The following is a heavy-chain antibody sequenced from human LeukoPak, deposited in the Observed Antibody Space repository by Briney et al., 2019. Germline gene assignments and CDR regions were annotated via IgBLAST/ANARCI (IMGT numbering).Heavy chain of an antibody. D-gene: IGHD2-8*01. CDR1: GFTVSSNY. CDR2: ISSSSSYI. J-gene: IGHJ6*02. Sequence: GGSLRLSCAASGFTVSSNYMSWVRQAPGKGLEWVSSISSSSSYIYYADSVEGQFTISRDNAKNSLYLQMNSLRAEDTAVYYCARTYCTNGVCYNDYYYGMDVWGQGTTVTVSS. V-gene: IGHV3-21*01. CDR3: ARTYCTNGVCYNDYYYGMDV.